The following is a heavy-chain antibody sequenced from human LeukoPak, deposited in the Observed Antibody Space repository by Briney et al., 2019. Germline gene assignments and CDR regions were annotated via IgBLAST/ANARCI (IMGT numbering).Heavy chain of an antibody. Sequence: GGSLRLSCAASGFTFSSYAMSWVRQAPGKGLEWVSAVSGSAGSTYYADSVKGRFTISRDNSKNTLYLQMNSLRAEDTAVYYCARDQRVAVTGWFDPWGQGTLVTVSS. CDR2: VSGSAGST. V-gene: IGHV3-23*01. J-gene: IGHJ5*02. CDR3: ARDQRVAVTGWFDP. D-gene: IGHD1-14*01. CDR1: GFTFSSYA.